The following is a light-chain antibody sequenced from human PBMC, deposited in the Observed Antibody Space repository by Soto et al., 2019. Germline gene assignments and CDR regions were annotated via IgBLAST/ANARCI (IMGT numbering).Light chain of an antibody. V-gene: IGLV1-40*01. CDR2: DKS. CDR1: SSNIGAGFD. CDR3: PSYDSNFNPMF. J-gene: IGLJ2*01. Sequence: QSVLTQPPSVSGAPGQRVTISCTGSSSNIGAGFDVHWYQQLPGTAPKLLIYDKSDRPSGVPDRFSGSQSGTSASLAITGVQAEDGADYCGPSYDSNFNPMFVGGGTTLTVL.